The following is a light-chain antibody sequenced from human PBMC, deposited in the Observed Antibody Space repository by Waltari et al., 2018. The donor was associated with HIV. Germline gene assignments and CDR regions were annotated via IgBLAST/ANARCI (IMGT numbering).Light chain of an antibody. V-gene: IGLV1-51*01. Sequence: QSVLTQPPSVSAAPGQKVTFYCSGSTPNFGKNFVSWYQQLPEAAPKLIIYDNNKRPSGVPDRFSGSKSATSATLAITGLQTGDEADYYCGTWDSSVSAGVFGGGTKLTVL. CDR3: GTWDSSVSAGV. CDR1: TPNFGKNF. CDR2: DNN. J-gene: IGLJ2*01.